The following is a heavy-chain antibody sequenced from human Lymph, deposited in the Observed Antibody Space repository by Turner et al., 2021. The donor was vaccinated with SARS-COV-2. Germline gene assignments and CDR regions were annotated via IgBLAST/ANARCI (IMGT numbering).Heavy chain of an antibody. CDR2: ISYDGSNK. D-gene: IGHD3-10*01. Sequence: QVQLVESGGGGVQPGRSRGLSCGAPGFTFSTYAIHWVRQAAGKGLEWVAVISYDGSNKYYADSVKGRFTISRDNSKNTLYLQMNSLRAEDTAVYYCARYGSGGYFYYGLDVWGQGTTVTVSS. V-gene: IGHV3-30*04. CDR3: ARYGSGGYFYYGLDV. CDR1: GFTFSTYA. J-gene: IGHJ6*02.